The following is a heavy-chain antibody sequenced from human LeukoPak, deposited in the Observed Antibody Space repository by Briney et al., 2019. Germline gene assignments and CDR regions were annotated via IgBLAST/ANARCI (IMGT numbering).Heavy chain of an antibody. CDR1: GFTFDDYG. CDR2: INWNGGST. CDR3: ARVTYYDSLYCFDY. J-gene: IGHJ4*02. V-gene: IGHV3-20*04. Sequence: PGGSLRLSCAASGFTFDDYGLSWVRQAPGKGLEWVSGINWNGGSTGYADSVKGRFTISRDNAKNSLYLQMNSLRAEDTALYYCARVTYYDSLYCFDYWGQGTLVTVSS. D-gene: IGHD5-12*01.